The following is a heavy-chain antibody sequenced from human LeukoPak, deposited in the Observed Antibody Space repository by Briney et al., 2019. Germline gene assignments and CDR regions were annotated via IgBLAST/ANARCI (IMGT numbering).Heavy chain of an antibody. J-gene: IGHJ4*02. CDR1: GFTFSSYA. D-gene: IGHD5-18*01. Sequence: GGSLRLSCAVSGFTFSSYAMNWVRQAPGKGLEWVSVISGSGGTTYYTDSVKGRFTISRDNSKNTLYLQMNSLRAEDTAVYYCAKPHYGYLGSGFDYWGQGTLVTVSS. CDR2: ISGSGGTT. V-gene: IGHV3-23*01. CDR3: AKPHYGYLGSGFDY.